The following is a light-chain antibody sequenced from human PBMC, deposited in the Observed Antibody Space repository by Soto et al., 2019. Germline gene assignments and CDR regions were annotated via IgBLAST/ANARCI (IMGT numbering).Light chain of an antibody. CDR1: SSDVGGYNY. CDR2: DVS. V-gene: IGLV2-14*03. CDR3: YSYTSSNTYV. J-gene: IGLJ1*01. Sequence: QPVLAQRASVSGSPGQSITISCTGTSSDVGGYNYVSWYQHHPGKVPQLLIYDVSNRPSGVSNRFSGSKSGNTASLTISGLQAEDEADYYCYSYTSSNTYVFGTGTKVTVL.